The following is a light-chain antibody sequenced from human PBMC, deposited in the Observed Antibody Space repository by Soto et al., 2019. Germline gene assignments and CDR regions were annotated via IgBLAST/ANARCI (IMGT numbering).Light chain of an antibody. V-gene: IGKV1D-12*01. CDR3: HKSYTIPWT. CDR1: QGINTW. Sequence: DIQVTQSPSSVSASVGDRVTITCRASQGINTWLTWYQQKPGKAPKLLISAASNLQSGVPSRFSSSVSETAFTLTISSLKPEDCATYYCHKSYTIPWTFGQGTKVEMK. J-gene: IGKJ1*01. CDR2: AAS.